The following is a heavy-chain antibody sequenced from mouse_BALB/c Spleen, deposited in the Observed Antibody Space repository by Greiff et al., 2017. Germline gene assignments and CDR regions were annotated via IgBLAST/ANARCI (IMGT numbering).Heavy chain of an antibody. V-gene: IGHV1S81*02. J-gene: IGHJ3*01. D-gene: IGHD2-10*02. CDR2: INPSNGGT. Sequence: VKLQESGAELVKPGASVKLSCKASGYTFTSYYMYWVKQRPGQGLEWIGEINPSNGGTNFNEKFKSKATLTVDKSSSTAYMQLSSLTSEDSAVYYCTRGYGNYVAWFAYWGQGTLVTVSA. CDR3: TRGYGNYVAWFAY. CDR1: GYTFTSYY.